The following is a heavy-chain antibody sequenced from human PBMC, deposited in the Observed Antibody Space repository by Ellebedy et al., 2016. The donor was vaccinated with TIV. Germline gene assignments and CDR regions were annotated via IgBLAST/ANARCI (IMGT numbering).Heavy chain of an antibody. J-gene: IGHJ5*02. CDR3: ARGTVTTRINWFDP. V-gene: IGHV4-4*02. CDR2: IYHSGST. D-gene: IGHD4-17*01. CDR1: GGSISSSNW. Sequence: SETLSLXXAVSGGSISSSNWWSWVRQPPGKGLEWIGEIYHSGSTNYNPSLKSRVTISVDKSKNQFSLKLSSVTAADTAVYYCARGTVTTRINWFDPWGQGTLVTVSS.